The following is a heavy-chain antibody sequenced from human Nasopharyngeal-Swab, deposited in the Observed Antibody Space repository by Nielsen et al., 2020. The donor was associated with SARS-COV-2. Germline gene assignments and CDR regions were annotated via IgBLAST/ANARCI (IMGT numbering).Heavy chain of an antibody. CDR1: GGSFSAYY. CDR3: ARDKGFSMDV. V-gene: IGHV4-34*01. J-gene: IGHJ6*02. Sequence: SETLSLTCAVYGGSFSAYYWGWIRQPPGKGLELIGSISHGGNTYYNPSLKSRVSISVDTSKNQFSLRLNSVTAADTAVYYCARDKGFSMDVWGQGTTVTVSS. CDR2: ISHGGNT.